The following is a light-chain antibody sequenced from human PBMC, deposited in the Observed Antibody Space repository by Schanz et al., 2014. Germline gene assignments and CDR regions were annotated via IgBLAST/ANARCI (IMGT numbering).Light chain of an antibody. Sequence: QSALTQPPSASGSPGQSVTISCTGTSSDVGGYKYVSWYQQHPGKAPKLMIYDVSKRPSGVSDRFSGSKSGKTASLTISGLQTEDEADYYCCSYAGDTPHVALGGGTKVTVL. CDR2: DVS. CDR1: SSDVGGYKY. V-gene: IGLV2-8*01. CDR3: CSYAGDTPHVA. J-gene: IGLJ2*01.